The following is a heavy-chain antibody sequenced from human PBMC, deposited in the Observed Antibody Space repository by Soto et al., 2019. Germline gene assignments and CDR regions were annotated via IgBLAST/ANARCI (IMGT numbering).Heavy chain of an antibody. J-gene: IGHJ5*02. CDR2: IYHSGST. CDR1: GGSISSSNW. CDR3: ASLYCGGDCDQGLDP. Sequence: PSETLSLTFAVSGGSISSSNWWSWFRQPPGKGLEWIGEIYHSGSTNYNPSLKSRVTISVAKSTTQFSLKLSSVTAADTAVYYCASLYCGGDCDQGLDPWGQGTPVTVSS. V-gene: IGHV4-4*02. D-gene: IGHD2-21*02.